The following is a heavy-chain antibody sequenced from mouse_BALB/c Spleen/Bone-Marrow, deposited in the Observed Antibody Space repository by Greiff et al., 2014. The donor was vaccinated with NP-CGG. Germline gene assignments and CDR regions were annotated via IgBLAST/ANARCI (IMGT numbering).Heavy chain of an antibody. V-gene: IGHV1-15*01. Sequence: VQLQQSGAELVRPGASVTLSCKASGYTFTDFEMHWVKQTPVHGLEWIGAIDPETGGTAYNQKFKGKATLTADKSSSTAYMELRSLTSEDSAVYYCTRSETGPSAYWGQGTLVTVSA. CDR2: IDPETGGT. J-gene: IGHJ3*01. D-gene: IGHD4-1*01. CDR1: GYTFTDFE. CDR3: TRSETGPSAY.